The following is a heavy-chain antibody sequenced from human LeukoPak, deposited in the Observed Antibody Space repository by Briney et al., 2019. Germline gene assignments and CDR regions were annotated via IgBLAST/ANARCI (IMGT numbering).Heavy chain of an antibody. Sequence: PGGSLRLSCAASGFTFSDYWMSWVRQAPGKWLEWLANIKKDGSEKYYVDSVKGRFTISRDNAKNSLYLQMNSLRAEDTAVYYCARDLYRIVVVPHYFDYWGQGTLVTVSS. CDR3: ARDLYRIVVVPHYFDY. CDR1: GFTFSDYW. CDR2: IKKDGSEK. V-gene: IGHV3-7*01. D-gene: IGHD3-22*01. J-gene: IGHJ4*02.